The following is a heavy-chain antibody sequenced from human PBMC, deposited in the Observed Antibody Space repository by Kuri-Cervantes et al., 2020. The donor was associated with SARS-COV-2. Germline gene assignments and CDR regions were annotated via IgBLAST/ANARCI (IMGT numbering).Heavy chain of an antibody. CDR1: GGSISSGSYY. V-gene: IGHV4-61*02. Sequence: SETLSLTCTVSGGSISSGSYYWSWIRQPAGKGLEWIGRIYTSGSTNYNPSLKSRVTISVDTSKNQFSLKLSSVTAADTAVYYCARTKRSTVVTPSVPYFDYWGQGTLVTVSS. CDR2: IYTSGST. J-gene: IGHJ4*02. CDR3: ARTKRSTVVTPSVPYFDY. D-gene: IGHD4-23*01.